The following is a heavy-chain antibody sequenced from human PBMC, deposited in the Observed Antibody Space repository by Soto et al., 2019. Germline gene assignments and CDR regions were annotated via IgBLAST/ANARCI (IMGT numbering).Heavy chain of an antibody. CDR3: ARDVTMVRGVVPFDY. J-gene: IGHJ4*02. D-gene: IGHD3-10*01. V-gene: IGHV1-18*04. CDR2: ISAYNGNT. CDR1: GYTFTSYG. Sequence: RASVKVSCKASGYTFTSYGISWVRQAPGQGLEWMGWISAYNGNTNYAQKLQGRVTMTTDTSTSTAYMELRSLRSDDTAVYYCARDVTMVRGVVPFDYWGQGTLVTVS.